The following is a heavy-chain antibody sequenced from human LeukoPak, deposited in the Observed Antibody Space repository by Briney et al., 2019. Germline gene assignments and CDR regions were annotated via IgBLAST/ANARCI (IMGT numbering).Heavy chain of an antibody. J-gene: IGHJ1*01. V-gene: IGHV3-23*01. CDR1: GFTFSSYA. CDR3: AKDLSGSDLPEYFQH. CDR2: ISGSGGST. Sequence: GGSLRLSCVASGFTFSSYAMSWVRQAPGKGLEWVSAISGSGGSTYYADSVKGRFTISRDNSKNTLYLQMNSLRAEDTAVYYCAKDLSGSDLPEYFQHWGQGTLVTVSS. D-gene: IGHD1-26*01.